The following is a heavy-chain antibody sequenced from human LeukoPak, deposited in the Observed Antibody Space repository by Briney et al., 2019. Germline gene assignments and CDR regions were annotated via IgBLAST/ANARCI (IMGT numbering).Heavy chain of an antibody. CDR1: GFTFSSYS. V-gene: IGHV3-21*01. D-gene: IGHD3-22*01. CDR3: ARTLTMIVSDDAFDI. CDR2: ISSSSSYI. J-gene: IGHJ3*02. Sequence: PGGSLRLSCAASGFTFSSYSMNWVRQAPGKGLEWVSSISSSSSYIYYADSVKGRFTISRDNAKNSLYLQMNSLRAEDTAAYYCARTLTMIVSDDAFDIWGQGTMVTVSS.